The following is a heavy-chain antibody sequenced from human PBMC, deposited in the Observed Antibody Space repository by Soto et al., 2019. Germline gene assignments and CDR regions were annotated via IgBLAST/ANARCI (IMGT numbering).Heavy chain of an antibody. V-gene: IGHV1-8*01. J-gene: IGHJ6*02. Sequence: QVQLVQSGAEVKKPGASVKVSCKASGYTFTSYDINWVRQATGQGLEWMGWMNPNNGNTGYAQKFQGRVTMTRNTSISXXXXXXXXXXXXXXXXXXXXXXXXSGHXWGQGTTVTVSS. CDR3: XXXXXSGHX. CDR1: GYTFTSYD. CDR2: MNPNNGNT.